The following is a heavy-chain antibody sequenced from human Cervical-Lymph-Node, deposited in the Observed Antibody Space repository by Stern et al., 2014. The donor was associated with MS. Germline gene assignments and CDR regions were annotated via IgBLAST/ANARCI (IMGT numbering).Heavy chain of an antibody. J-gene: IGHJ4*02. CDR1: GYTFPGHY. Sequence: VQLEESGAEVKKPGASVKVSCKASGYTFPGHYMNWVHKAPGQGLGGVGIINPSGDSASYAQKFQGRVTMTRDTSTSTVYMELSSLRSEDTAVYYCASGTGSKRPTGNYWGQGTLVTVSS. CDR2: INPSGDSA. CDR3: ASGTGSKRPTGNY. D-gene: IGHD3/OR15-3a*01. V-gene: IGHV1-46*01.